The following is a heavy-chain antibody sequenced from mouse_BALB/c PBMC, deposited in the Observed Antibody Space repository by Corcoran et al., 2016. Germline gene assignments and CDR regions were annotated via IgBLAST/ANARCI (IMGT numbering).Heavy chain of an antibody. V-gene: IGHV1-18*01. Sequence: EVQLQQSGPELVKPGASVKISCKTSGYTFTEYTMHWVKQSHGKSLEWIGGINPNNGGTSYNQKFKGKATFTVDKSSSTAYMELRSLTSEDSAVYYCARTYYRYDERNSMDYWGQGTSVTVSS. CDR1: GYTFTEYT. J-gene: IGHJ4*01. CDR2: INPNNGGT. CDR3: ARTYYRYDERNSMDY. D-gene: IGHD2-14*01.